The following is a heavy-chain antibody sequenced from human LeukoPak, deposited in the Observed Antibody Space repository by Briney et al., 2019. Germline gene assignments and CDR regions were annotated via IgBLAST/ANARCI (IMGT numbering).Heavy chain of an antibody. V-gene: IGHV5-51*01. Sequence: WIRQSPGKGLEWMGMISPGDSETRYSPTFQGQVTISADKSIDTAYLQWSSLKASDTAMYYCARSLGGFGEYYFDYWGQGTLVTVSS. D-gene: IGHD3-10*01. CDR3: ARSLGGFGEYYFDY. J-gene: IGHJ4*02. CDR2: ISPGDSET.